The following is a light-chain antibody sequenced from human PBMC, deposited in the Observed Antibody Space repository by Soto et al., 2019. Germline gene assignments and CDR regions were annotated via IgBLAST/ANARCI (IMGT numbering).Light chain of an antibody. CDR2: DDS. J-gene: IGLJ2*01. V-gene: IGLV3-21*02. Sequence: VLTQPPSVSVAPGQTARITCGGDDIGSKSVHWYQQKPGQAPVLVVYDDSDRPSGIPERFSGSSSGNTATLTISRVEAGDEADYYCQVWDTSSDHMVFGGGTKLTVL. CDR3: QVWDTSSDHMV. CDR1: DIGSKS.